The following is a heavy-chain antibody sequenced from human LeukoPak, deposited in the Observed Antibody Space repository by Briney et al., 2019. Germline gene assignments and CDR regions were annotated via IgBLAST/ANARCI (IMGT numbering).Heavy chain of an antibody. J-gene: IGHJ6*03. CDR3: ARDSFDTAMGRSLTYYRYNMDV. Sequence: GGSLRLSCAVSGFTISSNYMSWVRQAPGKGLEWVSVIYSGGSTYYADSVKGRFTISRDNSKNTLSLQMNSLRAEDTAVYYCARDSFDTAMGRSLTYYRYNMDVWGKGPTVTVSS. CDR1: GFTISSNY. V-gene: IGHV3-53*01. CDR2: IYSGGST. D-gene: IGHD5-18*01.